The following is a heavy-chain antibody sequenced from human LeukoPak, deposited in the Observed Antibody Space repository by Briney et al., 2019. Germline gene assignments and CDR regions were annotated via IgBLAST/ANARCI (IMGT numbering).Heavy chain of an antibody. CDR1: GYTFTRYY. Sequence: ASVKVSCKASGYTFTRYYMHWVRQAPGQGLEWMGIINPSGGSTSYAQKFQGRVTMTRDTSTSTVYMELSSLRSEDTAVYYCAGGLLEWYPFDPWGQGTLVTVSS. V-gene: IGHV1-46*01. CDR2: INPSGGST. CDR3: AGGLLEWYPFDP. D-gene: IGHD3-3*01. J-gene: IGHJ5*02.